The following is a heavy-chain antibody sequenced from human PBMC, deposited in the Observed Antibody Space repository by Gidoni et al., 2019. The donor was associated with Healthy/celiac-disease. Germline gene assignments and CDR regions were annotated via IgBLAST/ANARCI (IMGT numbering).Heavy chain of an antibody. CDR2: IYTSGST. J-gene: IGHJ3*02. CDR3: AREGPVLLWFGESDAFDI. Sequence: VQLQESGPGLVKPSQTLSLTCTASGGSISSGSYYWSWIRQPAGKGLEWIGRIYTSGSTNYNPALKSRVTMSVDTSKNQFSLKLSSVTAADTAVYYCAREGPVLLWFGESDAFDIWGQGTMVTVSS. D-gene: IGHD3-10*01. CDR1: GGSISSGSYY. V-gene: IGHV4-61*02.